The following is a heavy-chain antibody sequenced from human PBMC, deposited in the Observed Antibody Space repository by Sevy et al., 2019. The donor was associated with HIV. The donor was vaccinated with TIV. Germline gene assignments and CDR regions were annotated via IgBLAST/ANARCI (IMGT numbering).Heavy chain of an antibody. J-gene: IGHJ4*02. CDR2: ISRSGGSGDKT. V-gene: IGHV3-23*01. Sequence: GGSLRLSCAASGFTFSNYGMNWVRQAPGKGLEWVSGISRSGGSGDKTNYADSVKGRFTISRDDSKNSLYLQLNSLRAEDTAIYYCARKYDSSGYFDYWGQGTLVTVSS. CDR1: GFTFSNYG. CDR3: ARKYDSSGYFDY. D-gene: IGHD3-22*01.